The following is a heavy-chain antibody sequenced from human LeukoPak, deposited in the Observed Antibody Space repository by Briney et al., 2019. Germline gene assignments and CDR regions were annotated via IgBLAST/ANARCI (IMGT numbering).Heavy chain of an antibody. D-gene: IGHD6-19*01. J-gene: IGHJ6*03. CDR3: ARTPTGIAVAVAYYYYYMDV. CDR1: GGSISSSSYY. V-gene: IGHV4-39*07. CDR2: IYYSGST. Sequence: SETLSLTCTASGGSISSSSYYWGWIRQPPGKGLEWIGSIYYSGSTYYNPSLKSRVTISVDTSKNQFSLKLSSVTAADTAVYYCARTPTGIAVAVAYYYYYMDVWGKGTTVTVSS.